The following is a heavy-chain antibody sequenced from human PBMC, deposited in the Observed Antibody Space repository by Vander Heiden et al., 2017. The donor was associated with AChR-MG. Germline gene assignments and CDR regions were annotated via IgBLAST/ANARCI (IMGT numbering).Heavy chain of an antibody. CDR2: ISYDGSNK. CDR1: GFTFSSHP. CDR3: ARADIVVGVAATRGSHHY. J-gene: IGHJ4*02. D-gene: IGHD2-15*01. V-gene: IGHV3-30-3*01. Sequence: QVQLVDSGGAVVRPGRSLRLSCSASGFTFSSHPMHWVRQAPGKGLEWVAVISYDGSNKYYAEPVKGRVTISRDNSKNTLYLQMNSLRADETAVYYCARADIVVGVAATRGSHHYWVQVTLVTVSS.